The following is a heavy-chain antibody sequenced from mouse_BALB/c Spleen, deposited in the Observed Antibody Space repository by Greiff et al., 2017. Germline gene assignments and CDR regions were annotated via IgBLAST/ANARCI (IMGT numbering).Heavy chain of an antibody. D-gene: IGHD2-4*01. Sequence: EVQLVESGGDLVKPGGSLKLSCAASGFTFSSYGMSWVRQTPDKRLEWVATISSGGSYTYYPDSVKGRFTISRDNAKNTLYLQMSSLKSEDTAMYYCARTTMTLMDYWGQGTSVTVSS. J-gene: IGHJ4*01. CDR1: GFTFSSYG. CDR3: ARTTMTLMDY. V-gene: IGHV5-6*01. CDR2: ISSGGSYT.